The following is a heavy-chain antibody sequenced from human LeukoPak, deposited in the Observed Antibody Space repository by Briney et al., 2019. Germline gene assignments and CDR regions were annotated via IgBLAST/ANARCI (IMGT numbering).Heavy chain of an antibody. CDR3: ARGDVVVVPAAIYFDY. CDR2: IYYSGST. J-gene: IGHJ4*02. Sequence: SETLSLTCTVSGGSISSGGYYWSWIRQHPGKGLEWIGYIYYSGSTYYNPSLKSRVTISVDTSKNQFSLKLSSVTAADTAVYYCARGDVVVVPAAIYFDYWGQGTLVTVSS. V-gene: IGHV4-31*03. D-gene: IGHD2-2*01. CDR1: GGSISSGGYY.